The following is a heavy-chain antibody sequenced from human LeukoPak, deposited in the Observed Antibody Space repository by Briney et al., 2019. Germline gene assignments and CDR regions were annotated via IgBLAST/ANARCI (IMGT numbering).Heavy chain of an antibody. CDR2: THYSGST. CDR3: AREVNWNSATLFFDC. D-gene: IGHD1-7*01. CDR1: GGSISSGDFY. J-gene: IGHJ4*02. V-gene: IGHV4-31*03. Sequence: SQTLSLTCTVSGGSISSGDFYWTWIRQNPGKGLEWIGYTHYSGSTYYNPSLKSRATISVDTSKNQFSLKLSSVAAADTAVYYCAREVNWNSATLFFDCWGQGTLVTVSS.